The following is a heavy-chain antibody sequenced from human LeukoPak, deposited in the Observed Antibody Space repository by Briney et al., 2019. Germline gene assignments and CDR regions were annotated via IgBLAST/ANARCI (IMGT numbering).Heavy chain of an antibody. CDR3: AKGPLYSSSWPLFDY. CDR2: ISWDGGST. CDR1: GFTYDDYT. V-gene: IGHV3-43*01. J-gene: IGHJ4*02. D-gene: IGHD6-13*01. Sequence: GGSLRLSCAASGFTYDDYTMHWVRRAPGKGLEWVSLISWDGGSTYYADSVKGRFTISRDNSKNSLYLQMNSLRTEDTALYYCAKGPLYSSSWPLFDYWGQGTLVTVSS.